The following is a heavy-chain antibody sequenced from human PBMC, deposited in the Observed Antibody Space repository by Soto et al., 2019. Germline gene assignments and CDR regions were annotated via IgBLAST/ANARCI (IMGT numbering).Heavy chain of an antibody. CDR3: AKDHDFVDTAMGQYYYYGMDV. D-gene: IGHD5-18*01. Sequence: GGSLRLSCAASGFTFSSYGMHWVRQAPGKGLERVAVISYDGSNKYYADSVKGRFTISRDNSKNTLYLQMNSLRAEDTAVYYCAKDHDFVDTAMGQYYYYGMDVWGQGTTVTVSS. J-gene: IGHJ6*02. V-gene: IGHV3-30*18. CDR1: GFTFSSYG. CDR2: ISYDGSNK.